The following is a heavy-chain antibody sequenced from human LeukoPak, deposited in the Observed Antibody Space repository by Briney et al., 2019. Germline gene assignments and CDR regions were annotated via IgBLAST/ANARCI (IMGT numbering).Heavy chain of an antibody. CDR1: GGTFSSYA. CDR2: IIPIFGTA. J-gene: IGHJ3*02. Sequence: ASVKVSCKASGGTFSSYAISWVRQAPGQGLEWMGGIIPIFGTANYAQKFQGRVTITADKSTSTAYMELSSLRSEDTAVYYCAREEDDTAYAFGIWGQGTMVTVSS. D-gene: IGHD5-18*01. V-gene: IGHV1-69*06. CDR3: AREEDDTAYAFGI.